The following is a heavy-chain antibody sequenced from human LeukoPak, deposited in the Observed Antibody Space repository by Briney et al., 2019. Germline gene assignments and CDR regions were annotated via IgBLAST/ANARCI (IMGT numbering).Heavy chain of an antibody. V-gene: IGHV3-33*01. D-gene: IGHD3-22*01. CDR3: ARGYYYDSSGYYYAPFY. CDR2: IWYDGSNK. Sequence: GGSLRLSCAASGYTFSSYGMHWVRQAPGKGLEWVAVIWYDGSNKYYADSVKGRFTISRDNSKNTLYLQMNSLRAEDTAVYYCARGYYYDSSGYYYAPFYWGQGTLVTVSS. J-gene: IGHJ4*02. CDR1: GYTFSSYG.